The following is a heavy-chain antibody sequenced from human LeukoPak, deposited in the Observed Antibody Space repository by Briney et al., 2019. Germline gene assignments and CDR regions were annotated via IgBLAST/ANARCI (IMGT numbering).Heavy chain of an antibody. D-gene: IGHD3-22*01. Sequence: ASVKVSCKASGYTFTGYYMHWVRQAPGQGLEWMGRINPNSGGTNYAQKFQGRVTMTRDTSISTAYMELSRLRSDDTAVYYCARDSYYYDSSGYYDFDYWGREPWSPSPQ. J-gene: IGHJ4*02. CDR2: INPNSGGT. CDR1: GYTFTGYY. V-gene: IGHV1-2*06. CDR3: ARDSYYYDSSGYYDFDY.